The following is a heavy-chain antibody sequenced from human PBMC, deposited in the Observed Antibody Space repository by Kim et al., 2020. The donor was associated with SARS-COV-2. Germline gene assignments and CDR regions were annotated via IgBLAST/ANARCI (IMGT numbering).Heavy chain of an antibody. CDR1: GFTFSSYA. CDR2: ISGSGGST. CDR3: AKDRGSSWHPNWFDP. D-gene: IGHD6-13*01. J-gene: IGHJ5*02. V-gene: IGHV3-23*01. Sequence: GGSLRLSCAASGFTFSSYAMSWVRQAPGKGLEWVSAISGSGGSTYYADSVKGRFTISRDNSKNTLYLQMNSLRAEDTAVYYCAKDRGSSWHPNWFDPWGQGTLVTVSS.